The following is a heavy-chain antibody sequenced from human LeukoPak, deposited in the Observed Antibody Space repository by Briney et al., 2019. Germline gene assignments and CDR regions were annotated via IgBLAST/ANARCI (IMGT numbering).Heavy chain of an antibody. J-gene: IGHJ3*02. CDR3: ARSRSRGAFDI. CDR2: IYTSGST. Sequence: PSETLSLTCTVSDDSISSHYWSWIRQPAGKGLEWIGLIYTSGSTNYNPSLRSRLTMSVDTSNNQFSLKLSSVTAADTAVYYCARSRSRGAFDIWGQGTMVTVSS. D-gene: IGHD1-26*01. V-gene: IGHV4-4*07. CDR1: DDSISSHY.